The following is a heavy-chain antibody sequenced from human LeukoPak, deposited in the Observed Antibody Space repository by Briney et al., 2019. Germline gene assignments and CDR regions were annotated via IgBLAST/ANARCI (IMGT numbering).Heavy chain of an antibody. V-gene: IGHV3-21*01. J-gene: IGHJ4*02. CDR3: ARAGYCSGGSCYHDFDY. Sequence: KPGGSLRLSCAASGFTFSSYSMTWVRQAPGKGLGWVSSISSSSSYIYYADSVKGRFTISRDNAKNSLYLQMNSLRAEDTAVYYCARAGYCSGGSCYHDFDYWGQGTLVTVSS. CDR1: GFTFSSYS. D-gene: IGHD2-15*01. CDR2: ISSSSSYI.